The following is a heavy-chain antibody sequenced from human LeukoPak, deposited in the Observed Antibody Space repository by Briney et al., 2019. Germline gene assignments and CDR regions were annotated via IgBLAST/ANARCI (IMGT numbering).Heavy chain of an antibody. Sequence: GGSLRLSCAASGFTFSSYDMSWVRQAPGKGPEWVSGISGSGGTTYYADSVKGRFTISRDNSKNTLYLQMNSLRAEDTAVYYCARRYCSSTSCYAFDDWGQGTLVTVSS. CDR1: GFTFSSYD. J-gene: IGHJ4*02. V-gene: IGHV3-23*01. CDR2: ISGSGGTT. D-gene: IGHD2-2*01. CDR3: ARRYCSSTSCYAFDD.